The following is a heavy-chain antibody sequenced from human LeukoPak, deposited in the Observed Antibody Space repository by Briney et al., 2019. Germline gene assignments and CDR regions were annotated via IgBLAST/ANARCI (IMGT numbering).Heavy chain of an antibody. D-gene: IGHD3-22*01. CDR2: INPNSGGT. CDR1: GYTFTGYY. CDR3: AFTYHYDTSSYDYFDY. J-gene: IGHJ4*02. Sequence: ASVKVSCKASGYTFTGYYMHWVRQAPGQGREWMGWINPNSGGTNYAQKFQGRVTMTRDTSISTAYMELSRLRSDDTAVYYCAFTYHYDTSSYDYFDYCGQGTLVTVSS. V-gene: IGHV1-2*02.